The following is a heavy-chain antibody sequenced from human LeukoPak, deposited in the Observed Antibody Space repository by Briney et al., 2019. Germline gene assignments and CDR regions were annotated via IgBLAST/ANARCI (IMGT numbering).Heavy chain of an antibody. J-gene: IGHJ2*01. V-gene: IGHV4-4*07. D-gene: IGHD1-26*01. CDR1: GGSISSYY. Sequence: PETLSLTCTVSGGSISSYYWSWIRQPAGKRLEWIGRISSSGSTNYNPSLKSRVTMSVDSSKNQFSLILSSVTAADTAVYYCARGSGPTYWYFDLWGRGTLVTVSS. CDR2: ISSSGST. CDR3: ARGSGPTYWYFDL.